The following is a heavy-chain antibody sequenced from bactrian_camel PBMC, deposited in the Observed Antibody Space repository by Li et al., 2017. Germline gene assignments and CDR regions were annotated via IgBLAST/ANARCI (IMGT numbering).Heavy chain of an antibody. CDR3: AAYYTEFGGRCNPSISSRRYNI. Sequence: VQLVESGGGSVQAGGSLRLSCAASRYTYSRYCMGWFRQIQGKEREGVASITTDGSTNYADSVKGRFTISKDNAKNTLYLQMNSLKPEDTGMYYCAAYYTEFGGRCNPSISSRRYNIWGQGTQVTVS. J-gene: IGHJ4*01. V-gene: IGHV3S53*01. CDR1: RYTYSRYC. D-gene: IGHD2*01. CDR2: ITTDGST.